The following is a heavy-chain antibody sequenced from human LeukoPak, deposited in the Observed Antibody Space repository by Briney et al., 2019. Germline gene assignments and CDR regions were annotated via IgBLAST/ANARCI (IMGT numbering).Heavy chain of an antibody. Sequence: PSETLSLTXAVSNYFISGGHFWSWIRQPPGKGLEWIGTIYHSGSSDYNPSLKSRVTMSVATSKNEFFLNLDSGTAVDTAVYYCARKPGYRGGWTWFDPWGQGTLVTVSS. J-gene: IGHJ5*02. CDR2: IYHSGSS. D-gene: IGHD6-19*01. CDR3: ARKPGYRGGWTWFDP. V-gene: IGHV4-38-2*01. CDR1: NYFISGGHF.